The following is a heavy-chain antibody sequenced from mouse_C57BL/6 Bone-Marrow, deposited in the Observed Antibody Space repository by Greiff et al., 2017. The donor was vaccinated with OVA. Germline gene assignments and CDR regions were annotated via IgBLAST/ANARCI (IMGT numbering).Heavy chain of an antibody. J-gene: IGHJ3*01. CDR3: ARRYYGSAWFAY. D-gene: IGHD1-1*01. CDR1: GYTFTDYY. CDR2: IFPGSGST. Sequence: VKLVESGPELVKPGASVKISCKASGYTFTDYYINWVKQRPGQGLEWIGWIFPGSGSTYYNEKFKGKATLTVDKSSSTAYMLLSSLTSEDSAVYFCARRYYGSAWFAYWGQGTLVTVSA. V-gene: IGHV1-75*01.